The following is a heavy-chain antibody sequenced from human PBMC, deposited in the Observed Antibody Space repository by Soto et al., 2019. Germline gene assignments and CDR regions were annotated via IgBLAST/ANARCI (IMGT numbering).Heavy chain of an antibody. CDR3: ARSRVYTPRLEAPFDI. D-gene: IGHD2-8*01. V-gene: IGHV5-51*01. CDR2: IYPGDSDS. Sequence: GESLKISCKGSGYSFPTYWLAWVRQTPGRGLEYMGIIYPGDSDSRYSPAFQGQVTISADKSINTAYLQWTSLKASDTAIYYCARSRVYTPRLEAPFDIWGQGTMVTVSS. CDR1: GYSFPTYW. J-gene: IGHJ3*02.